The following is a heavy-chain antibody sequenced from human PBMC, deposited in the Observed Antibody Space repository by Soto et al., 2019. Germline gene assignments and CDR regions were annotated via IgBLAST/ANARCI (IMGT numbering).Heavy chain of an antibody. CDR1: GGSISSYY. V-gene: IGHV4-59*08. Sequence: QVQLQESGPGLVKPSETLSLTCTVSGGSISSYYWSWIRQPPGKGLEWIGYIYYSGSTNYNPSLKRRVTISVDTSKDQISLKLSSVTAADTAVYYCARYSYGYVSFFSSTYYYYYYMDVWGKGTTVTVSS. J-gene: IGHJ6*03. D-gene: IGHD5-18*01. CDR3: ARYSYGYVSFFSSTYYYYYYMDV. CDR2: IYYSGST.